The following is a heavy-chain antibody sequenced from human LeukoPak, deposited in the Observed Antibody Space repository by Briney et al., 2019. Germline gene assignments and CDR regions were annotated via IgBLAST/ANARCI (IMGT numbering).Heavy chain of an antibody. V-gene: IGHV3-23*02. CDR1: GFTSSRFP. J-gene: IGHJ3*01. CDR3: AKDRAGRGDNCGGDSFDV. D-gene: IGHD2-15*01. CDR2: VSARGVRT. Sequence: PGGSPRLSCGVYGFTSSRFPMSWVRQAPGKGLEWVSGVSARGVRTFYGDSVKGRFTISRDNFKNTFYLQMRSLSAEDTALYYCAKDRAGRGDNCGGDSFDVCGHGTMVTVSS.